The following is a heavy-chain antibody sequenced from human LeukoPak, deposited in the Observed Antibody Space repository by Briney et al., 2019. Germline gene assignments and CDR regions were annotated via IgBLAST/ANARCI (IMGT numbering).Heavy chain of an antibody. Sequence: GGCLRLSCAASGFTFINSWMTWVRQAPGKGLEWVGRIRSTPDGGATDYAAPVKGRFTISRDDSKNTLYLQMSSLRTEDTAVYYCATDLHFGYCTATSCANYWGQGTLVTVSS. CDR3: ATDLHFGYCTATSCANY. V-gene: IGHV3-15*01. CDR1: GFTFINSW. CDR2: IRSTPDGGAT. J-gene: IGHJ4*02. D-gene: IGHD2-2*03.